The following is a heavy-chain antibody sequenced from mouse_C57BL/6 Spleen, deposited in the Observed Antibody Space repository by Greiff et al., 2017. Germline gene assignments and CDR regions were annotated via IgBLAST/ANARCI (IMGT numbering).Heavy chain of an antibody. CDR3: ARKDDGYLYYYAMAY. V-gene: IGHV1-55*01. CDR2: IYPGSGST. D-gene: IGHD2-3*01. J-gene: IGHJ4*01. Sequence: QVQLQQPGAELVKPGASVKMSCKASGYTFTSYWITWVKQRPGQGLEWIGDIYPGSGSTSYNEKFKSKATLTVDTSSSTAYMQLSSLTSVDSSVYYCARKDDGYLYYYAMAYWGQGTSVTVSS. CDR1: GYTFTSYW.